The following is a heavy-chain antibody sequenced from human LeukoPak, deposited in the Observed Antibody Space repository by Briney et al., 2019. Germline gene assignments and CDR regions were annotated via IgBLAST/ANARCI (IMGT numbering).Heavy chain of an antibody. CDR3: ATTVTTGY. CDR1: GFTFSSYS. Sequence: GGSLRLSCAASGFTFSSYSMNWVRQAPGKGLEWVSYISSSSSTIYYADSVKGRFTISRDNAKNSLYLQMNSLRAEDTAVYYCATTVTTGYWGQGTLVTVSS. J-gene: IGHJ4*02. V-gene: IGHV3-48*04. D-gene: IGHD4-17*01. CDR2: ISSSSSTI.